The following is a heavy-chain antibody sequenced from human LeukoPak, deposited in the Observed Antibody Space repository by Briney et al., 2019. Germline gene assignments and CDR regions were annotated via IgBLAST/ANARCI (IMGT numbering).Heavy chain of an antibody. CDR1: GFTFSSYW. D-gene: IGHD3-3*01. V-gene: IGHV3-74*01. CDR2: INSDGSST. CDR3: ARDVYYDFSSGYYSY. J-gene: IGHJ4*02. Sequence: GGSLRLSCAASGFTFSSYWMHWVRQAPGKGLVWVSRINSDGSSTSYADSVKGRFTISRDNAKNTLYLQMNSLRAEDTAVYYCARDVYYDFSSGYYSYWGQGTLVTVSS.